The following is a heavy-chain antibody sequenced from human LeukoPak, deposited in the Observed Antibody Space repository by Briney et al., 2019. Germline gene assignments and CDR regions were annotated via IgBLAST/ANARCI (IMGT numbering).Heavy chain of an antibody. Sequence: VASVKVSCKASGYTFTSYGISWVRQAPGQGLEWMGRINANSGGTNYAQKFQGRVTMTTDTSTSTAYMELRSLKYDDTAVYYCARGALGFCSGGSCSSFDYWGQGTLVTVSS. CDR3: ARGALGFCSGGSCSSFDY. CDR1: GYTFTSYG. CDR2: INANSGGT. D-gene: IGHD2-15*01. V-gene: IGHV1-18*01. J-gene: IGHJ4*02.